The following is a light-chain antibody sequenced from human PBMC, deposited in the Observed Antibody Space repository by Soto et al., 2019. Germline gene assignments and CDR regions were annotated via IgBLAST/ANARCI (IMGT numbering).Light chain of an antibody. Sequence: QSVLTQSPSASASLGASVKLTCTLSSGHSSYAIAWHQQQPEKGPRYLMKLNSDGSHSKGDGVPDRFSGSSSGAERYLTIPGLQSEDEADYYCQTWGTGPVVFGGGTKVTVL. V-gene: IGLV4-69*01. CDR2: LNSDGSH. J-gene: IGLJ2*01. CDR3: QTWGTGPVV. CDR1: SGHSSYA.